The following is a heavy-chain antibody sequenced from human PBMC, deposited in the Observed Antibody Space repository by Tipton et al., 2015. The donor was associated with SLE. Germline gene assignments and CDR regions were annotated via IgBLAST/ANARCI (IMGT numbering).Heavy chain of an antibody. V-gene: IGHV4-34*01. J-gene: IGHJ4*02. CDR3: ARVQQLEYFDY. CDR2: INHSGST. Sequence: LRLSCAVYGGSFSDYYWSWIRQPPGKGLEWIGEINHSGSTNDNPSLKSRVTLSVDTSNNQFSLKFTSMTAADTAVYYCARVQQLEYFDYWGQGTLVTVSS. D-gene: IGHD6-13*01. CDR1: GGSFSDYY.